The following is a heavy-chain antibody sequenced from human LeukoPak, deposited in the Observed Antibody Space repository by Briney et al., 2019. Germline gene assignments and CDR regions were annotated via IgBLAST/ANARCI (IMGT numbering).Heavy chain of an antibody. CDR1: GFTFSSYA. V-gene: IGHV3-23*01. Sequence: GGSLRLSCAASGFTFSSYAMSWVRQAPGKGLEWVSSISGSGGSTYYTDSVKGRFTISRDNSKNTLHLRMNSLRAEDTAVYYCAKGVVPAAYRYCFDYWGQGTLVTVSS. CDR3: AKGVVPAAYRYCFDY. D-gene: IGHD2-2*01. CDR2: ISGSGGST. J-gene: IGHJ4*02.